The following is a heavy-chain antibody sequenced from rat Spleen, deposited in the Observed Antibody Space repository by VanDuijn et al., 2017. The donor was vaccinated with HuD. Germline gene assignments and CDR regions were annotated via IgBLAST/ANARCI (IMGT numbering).Heavy chain of an antibody. CDR1: GFTFSDYY. CDR3: TKGGDPFDY. V-gene: IGHV5-20*01. Sequence: EVQLAESGGGLVQPGRSLKLSCAASGFTFSDYYMAWVRQAPTKGLEWVASISYEGSSTYYGDSVKGRFTISRDNAKSTLYLQMDSLRSEDTATYYCTKGGDPFDYWGQGVMVTVSS. J-gene: IGHJ2*01. CDR2: ISYEGSST.